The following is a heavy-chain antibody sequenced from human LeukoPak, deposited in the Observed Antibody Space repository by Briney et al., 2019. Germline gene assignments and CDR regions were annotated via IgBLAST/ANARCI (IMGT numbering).Heavy chain of an antibody. Sequence: GGSLRLSCAASGFTFSNYWMHWVRQAPGKGLVWVSRIKSDGSDTSYADSVKGRFTVSRDNAKNTLYLQMNSLRVEDTAVYYCARDLTYGSNWFDPWGQRTLVTVSS. J-gene: IGHJ5*02. D-gene: IGHD4-17*01. V-gene: IGHV3-74*01. CDR3: ARDLTYGSNWFDP. CDR2: IKSDGSDT. CDR1: GFTFSNYW.